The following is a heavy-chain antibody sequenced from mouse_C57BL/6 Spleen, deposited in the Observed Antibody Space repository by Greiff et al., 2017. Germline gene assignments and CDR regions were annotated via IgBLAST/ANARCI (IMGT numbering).Heavy chain of an antibody. CDR1: GFTFSDYG. V-gene: IGHV5-17*01. Sequence: EVQGVESGGGLVKPGGSLKLSCAASGFTFSDYGMHWVRQAPEKGLEWVAYISSGSSTIYYADTVKGRFTISRDNAKNTLFLQMTSLRSEDTAVYDCATYYDYGGFAYWGQGTLVTVSA. J-gene: IGHJ3*01. CDR3: ATYYDYGGFAY. CDR2: ISSGSSTI. D-gene: IGHD2-4*01.